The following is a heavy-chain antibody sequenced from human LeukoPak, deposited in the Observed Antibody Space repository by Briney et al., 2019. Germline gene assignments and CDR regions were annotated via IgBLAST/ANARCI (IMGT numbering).Heavy chain of an antibody. J-gene: IGHJ5*02. CDR2: ISSSSSYI. Sequence: GGSLRLSCAASGFTFSSYSMNWVRQAPGNGLEWVSSISSSSSYIYYADSVKGRFTISRDNAKNSLYLQMNSLRAEDTAVYYCAREDSSWYSAWGQGTLVTVSS. D-gene: IGHD6-13*01. CDR1: GFTFSSYS. V-gene: IGHV3-21*01. CDR3: AREDSSWYSA.